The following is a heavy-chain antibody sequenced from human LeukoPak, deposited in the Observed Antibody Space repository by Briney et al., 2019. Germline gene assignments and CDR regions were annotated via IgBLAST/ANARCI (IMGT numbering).Heavy chain of an antibody. J-gene: IGHJ4*02. V-gene: IGHV4-59*12. Sequence: PSETLSLTCTVSGGSISSYYWSWIRQPPGKGLEWIGYVYYSGSTNYSPSLESRVTISVDTSKNQFSLKLSSVTAADTAVYYCARGGDIVVVVAGNFDYWGQGTLVTVSS. CDR3: ARGGDIVVVVAGNFDY. CDR1: GGSISSYY. CDR2: VYYSGST. D-gene: IGHD2-15*01.